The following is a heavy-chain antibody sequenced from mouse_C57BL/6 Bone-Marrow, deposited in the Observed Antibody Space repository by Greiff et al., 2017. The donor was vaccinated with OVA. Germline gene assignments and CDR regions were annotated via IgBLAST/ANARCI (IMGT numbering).Heavy chain of an antibody. CDR1: GYTFTSYW. Sequence: QVQLQQSGAELVKPGASVKLSCKASGYTFTSYWMHWVKQRPGQGLEWIGMIHPNSGSTNYNEKFKSKATLTVDKSSSTAYMQLSSLTSEDSAVYYCARAIYYDYDVDYWGQGTTLTGSS. D-gene: IGHD2-4*01. J-gene: IGHJ2*01. V-gene: IGHV1-64*01. CDR3: ARAIYYDYDVDY. CDR2: IHPNSGST.